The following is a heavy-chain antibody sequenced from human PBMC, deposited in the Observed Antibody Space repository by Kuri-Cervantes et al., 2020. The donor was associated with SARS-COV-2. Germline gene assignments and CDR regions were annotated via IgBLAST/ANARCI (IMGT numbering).Heavy chain of an antibody. V-gene: IGHV1-18*01. CDR2: ISAYSGNT. D-gene: IGHD3-22*01. CDR3: ARVVVITEDYFDY. Sequence: ASVKVSCKASGYTFTSYGISWVRQAPGQGLEWMGWISAYSGNTNYEQKLQGRVTMTTDTSTSAAYLELRSLRSDDTAVYDCARVVVITEDYFDYWGQGTLVTVSS. CDR1: GYTFTSYG. J-gene: IGHJ4*02.